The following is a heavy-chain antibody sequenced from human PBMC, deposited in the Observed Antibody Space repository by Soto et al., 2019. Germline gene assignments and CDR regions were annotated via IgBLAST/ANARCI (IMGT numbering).Heavy chain of an antibody. Sequence: PQTRSHTCTVSAGFISTNKWRGCVRQPPGKGREWIGEIYESGSTSYNPSLKSRVTISVDKSRNQFSLKLSSVTAADTAVYYCARGPTRTGTIHCFDPWGQGTLVTVS. CDR2: IYESGST. CDR3: ARGPTRTGTIHCFDP. J-gene: IGHJ5*02. CDR1: AGFISTNKW. V-gene: IGHV4-4*03. D-gene: IGHD1-7*01.